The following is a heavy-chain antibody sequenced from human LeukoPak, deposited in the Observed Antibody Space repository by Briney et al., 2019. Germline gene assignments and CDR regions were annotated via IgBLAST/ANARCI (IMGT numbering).Heavy chain of an antibody. J-gene: IGHJ4*02. Sequence: SETLSLTCSVSGYSISTGYFWVWIRQPPGKGPEWIGNIHYSGTTYYNPSLNSRVAISVDTSKNQFSLNLSSVTAADTAIYYCARDGAGSGYSFDYWGLGILVTVSS. V-gene: IGHV4-38-2*02. CDR3: ARDGAGSGYSFDY. CDR1: GYSISTGYF. D-gene: IGHD3-22*01. CDR2: IHYSGTT.